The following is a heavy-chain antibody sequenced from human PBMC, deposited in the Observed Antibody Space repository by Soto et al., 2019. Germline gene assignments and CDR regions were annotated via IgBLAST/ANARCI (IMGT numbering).Heavy chain of an antibody. V-gene: IGHV3-66*01. CDR3: ARDRPTYYYDNY. Sequence: PGGSLRLSCAASGFSFSSNYMTWVRQSPGKGLQWVSIIYSGGTTSYADSVKGRFIISRDNSNNTLYLQMNSLRAEDTAVYYCARDRPTYYYDNYWGQGTLVTVSS. CDR1: GFSFSSNY. CDR2: IYSGGTT. J-gene: IGHJ4*02. D-gene: IGHD3-22*01.